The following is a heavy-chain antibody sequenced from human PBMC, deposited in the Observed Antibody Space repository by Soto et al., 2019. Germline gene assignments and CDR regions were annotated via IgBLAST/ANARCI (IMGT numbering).Heavy chain of an antibody. CDR3: ARGTSSLTRFDY. J-gene: IGHJ4*02. CDR1: GFTFSSYA. D-gene: IGHD2-2*01. CDR2: VSYDGSNK. V-gene: IGHV3-30-3*01. Sequence: QVQLVESGGGVVQPGRSLRLSCAASGFTFSSYAMHWVRQAPGKGLEWVAVVSYDGSNKYYADSVKGRFTISRDNSKNTLYLQMNSLRVEDTAVYYCARGTSSLTRFDYWGQGTLVTVSS.